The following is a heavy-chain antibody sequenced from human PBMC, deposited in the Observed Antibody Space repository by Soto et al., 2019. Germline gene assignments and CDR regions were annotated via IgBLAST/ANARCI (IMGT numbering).Heavy chain of an antibody. J-gene: IGHJ5*02. D-gene: IGHD2-8*01. CDR2: ISSSGSTK. CDR1: GFTFSSYG. V-gene: IGHV3-48*03. CDR3: ASLMVYALYNWFDP. Sequence: GGSLRLSCAASGFTFSSYGMNWVRQAPGKGLEWVSYISSSGSTKYYADSVKGRFTISRDNAKNSLYLQMNSLRAEDTAVYYCASLMVYALYNWFDPWGQGTLVTVSS.